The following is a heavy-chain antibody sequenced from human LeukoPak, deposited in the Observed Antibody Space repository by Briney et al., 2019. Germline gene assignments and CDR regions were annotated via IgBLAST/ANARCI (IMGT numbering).Heavy chain of an antibody. J-gene: IGHJ4*02. CDR1: GFTFSSYA. V-gene: IGHV3-23*01. D-gene: IGHD1-26*01. CDR2: ISGSGGST. Sequence: PGGSLRLSCAASGFTFSSYAMSWVRQAPGKGLEWVSAISGSGGSTYYADSVKGRFTISRDNSKNTLYLQMNSLRAEDTAVYYCAKDLKRIVGATRLDYWGQGTLVTVSS. CDR3: AKDLKRIVGATRLDY.